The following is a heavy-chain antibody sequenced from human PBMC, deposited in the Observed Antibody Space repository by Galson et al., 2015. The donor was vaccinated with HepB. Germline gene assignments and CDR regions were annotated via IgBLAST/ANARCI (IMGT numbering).Heavy chain of an antibody. CDR1: GYLFTSFG. D-gene: IGHD5-12*01. V-gene: IGHV1-18*01. CDR3: ARDAQSNSSYVADY. Sequence: SVKVSCKASGYLFTSFGLSWVRQAPGQGLEWMGWVLPKNGNTHYAQKFQGRVTLTADTSTMTAYMELRSLRSDDTAIYFCARDAQSNSSYVADYWGQGTRVIVPS. CDR2: VLPKNGNT. J-gene: IGHJ4*02.